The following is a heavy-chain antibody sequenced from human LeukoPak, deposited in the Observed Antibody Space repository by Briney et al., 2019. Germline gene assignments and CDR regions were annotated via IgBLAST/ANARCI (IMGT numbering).Heavy chain of an antibody. CDR3: GRFYCSGATCYFFDY. J-gene: IGHJ4*02. D-gene: IGHD2-15*01. CDR2: IGGSGSVT. Sequence: GGSLRLSCTASGFTFSSYAMGWVRQAPGEGLEWVSTIGGSGSVTYHAYSVEGRFTISRDNFENTLYLQMNRLRAEDTAIYYCGRFYCSGATCYFFDYWGQGILVSVSS. V-gene: IGHV3-23*01. CDR1: GFTFSSYA.